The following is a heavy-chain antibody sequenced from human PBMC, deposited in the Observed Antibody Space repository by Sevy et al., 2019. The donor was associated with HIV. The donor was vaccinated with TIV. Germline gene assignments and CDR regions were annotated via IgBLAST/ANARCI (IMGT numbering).Heavy chain of an antibody. Sequence: GGSLRLSCAASGFTFRSFCMHWVRQAPGKWLEWVTTVSYDGSNTYYADSVKGRFAVFRDNSRNLLNLQMNNLRPEDTAVYYCALERLSSDVAEYFQNWGQGTPVTVSS. V-gene: IGHV3-30*09. D-gene: IGHD1-1*01. J-gene: IGHJ1*01. CDR3: ALERLSSDVAEYFQN. CDR1: GFTFRSFC. CDR2: VSYDGSNT.